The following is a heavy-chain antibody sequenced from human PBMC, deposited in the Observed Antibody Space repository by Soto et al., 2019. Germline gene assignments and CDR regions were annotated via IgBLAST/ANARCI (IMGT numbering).Heavy chain of an antibody. D-gene: IGHD6-19*01. CDR1: GYTFTGYY. J-gene: IGHJ4*02. CDR2: INPNSGGT. CDR3: VRDQGSGWYVGWDYFDY. Sequence: ASVKVSCKASGYTFTGYYMHWVRQAPGQGLEWMGWINPNSGGTNYAQKFQGWVTMTRDTSISTAYMELSRLRSDDTAVYYCVRDQGSGWYVGWDYFDYWGQGTLVTVSS. V-gene: IGHV1-2*04.